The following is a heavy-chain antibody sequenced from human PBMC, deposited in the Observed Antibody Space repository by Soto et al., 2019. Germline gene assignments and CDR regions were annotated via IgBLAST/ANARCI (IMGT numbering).Heavy chain of an antibody. CDR1: GFTFSSYG. V-gene: IGHV3-30*03. D-gene: IGHD3-3*01. Sequence: LRLSCAASGFTFSSYGMHWVRQAPGKGLEWVAVISYDGNNRYYGDSVKGRFTISRDNSKNTVYLQMNSLRVEDTAVYYCASTWSGYYYFDSWGQGTLVTVST. J-gene: IGHJ4*02. CDR3: ASTWSGYYYFDS. CDR2: ISYDGNNR.